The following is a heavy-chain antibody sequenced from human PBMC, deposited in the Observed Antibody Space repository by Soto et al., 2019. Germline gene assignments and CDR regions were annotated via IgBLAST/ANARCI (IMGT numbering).Heavy chain of an antibody. D-gene: IGHD4-17*01. V-gene: IGHV1-24*01. Sequence: ASVKVSCKVSGYTLTELSMHWVRQAPGKGLEWMGGFDPEDGETIYAQKFQGRVTMTEDTSTDTAYMELSSLRSEDTAVYYCATLLGTTVTNYFDYWGQGTLVTVSS. CDR3: ATLLGTTVTNYFDY. CDR2: FDPEDGET. J-gene: IGHJ4*02. CDR1: GYTLTELS.